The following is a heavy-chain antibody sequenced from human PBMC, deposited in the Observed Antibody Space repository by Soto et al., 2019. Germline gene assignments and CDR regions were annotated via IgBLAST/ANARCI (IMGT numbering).Heavy chain of an antibody. J-gene: IGHJ4*02. CDR1: GFTFSSYC. CDR3: ARPQGIAAAGTETYFDY. CDR2: IYPRDSDT. V-gene: IGHV5-51*01. Sequence: GGSLRLSCAASGFTFSSYCIGWVRQMPGKGLEWMGIIYPRDSDTRYSPSFQGQVTISVDKSISTAYLQWSSLKASDTAMYYCARPQGIAAAGTETYFDYWGQGTLVTVSS. D-gene: IGHD6-13*01.